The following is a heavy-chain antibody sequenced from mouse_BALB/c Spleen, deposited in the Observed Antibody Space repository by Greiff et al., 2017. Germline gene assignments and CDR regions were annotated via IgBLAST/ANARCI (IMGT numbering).Heavy chain of an antibody. D-gene: IGHD2-2*01. Sequence: EVKVVESGGGLVQPGGSRKLSCAASGFTFSSFGMHWVRQAPEKGLEWVAYISSGSSTNYYADTVKGRFTISRDNPKNTLFLQMTSLRSEDTAMYFCARSGGYDDSFAYWGQGTLVTVSA. V-gene: IGHV5-17*02. CDR1: GFTFSSFG. CDR2: ISSGSSTN. CDR3: ARSGGYDDSFAY. J-gene: IGHJ3*01.